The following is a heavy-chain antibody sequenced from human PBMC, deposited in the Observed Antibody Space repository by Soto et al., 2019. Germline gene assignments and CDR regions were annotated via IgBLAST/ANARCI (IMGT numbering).Heavy chain of an antibody. CDR1: GGTFSSYA. D-gene: IGHD3-22*01. Sequence: QVQLVQSGAEVKKPGSSVKVSCKASGGTFSSYAITWVRQAPGQGLEWMGGIIPILGTANYEQKFQGRVTITADEYTSTAYMELSSLRSEDTAVYYCARDRGPSSGYYPYWFDPWGQGTLVTVSS. J-gene: IGHJ5*02. CDR3: ARDRGPSSGYYPYWFDP. CDR2: IIPILGTA. V-gene: IGHV1-69*12.